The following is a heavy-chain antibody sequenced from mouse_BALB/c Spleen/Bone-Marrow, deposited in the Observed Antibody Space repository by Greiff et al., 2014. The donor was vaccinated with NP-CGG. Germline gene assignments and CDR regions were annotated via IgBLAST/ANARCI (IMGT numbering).Heavy chain of an antibody. CDR1: GYSITSDYA. V-gene: IGHV3-2*02. CDR2: ISYSGST. Sequence: VQLQQSGPGLVKPSQSLSLTCTVTGYSITSDYAWNWIRQFPGNKLEWMGYISYSGSTSYNPSLKSRISITRDTSKNQFFLQLNSVTTGDTATYYCARDDYGVWGAGTTVTVSS. CDR3: ARDDYGV. D-gene: IGHD2-4*01. J-gene: IGHJ1*01.